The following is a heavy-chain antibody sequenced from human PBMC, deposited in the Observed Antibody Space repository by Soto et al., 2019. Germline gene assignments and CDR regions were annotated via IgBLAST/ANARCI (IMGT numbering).Heavy chain of an antibody. CDR1: GFTFSSFA. CDR3: ANAPWNLAHSHYFEF. J-gene: IGHJ4*02. D-gene: IGHD1-1*01. V-gene: IGHV3-30-3*01. CDR2: ITSDGTKE. Sequence: QVRLVESGGGVVQPGRSLRLSCAASGFTFSSFAMHWVRQAPGKGLEWVAVITSDGTKEYYADSVRGRFTISRDNSGNTVYLDINSLGGGDTAVYYCANAPWNLAHSHYFEFWGQGNLVTVSS.